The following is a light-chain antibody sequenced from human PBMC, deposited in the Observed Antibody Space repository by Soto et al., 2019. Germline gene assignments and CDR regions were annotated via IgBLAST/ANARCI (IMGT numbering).Light chain of an antibody. CDR1: SSNIGGNP. V-gene: IGLV1-44*01. CDR2: SSD. Sequence: QSVLTQPPSASGTPGQKVTISCSGSSSNIGGNPVNWYRQFPGTAPKVLIYSSDQRPSGVPDRFSGSKSGTSASLAISGLQSEDEADYYCATWDDSVNGRVFGGGTKVTVL. J-gene: IGLJ3*02. CDR3: ATWDDSVNGRV.